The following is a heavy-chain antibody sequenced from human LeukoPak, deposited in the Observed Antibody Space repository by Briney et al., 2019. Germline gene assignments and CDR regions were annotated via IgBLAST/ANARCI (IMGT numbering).Heavy chain of an antibody. CDR2: IIPIFGTA. CDR1: GGTFSSYA. J-gene: IGHJ4*02. Sequence: GASVTVSCKASGGTFSSYAISWVRQAPGQGLEWMGGIIPIFGTANYAQKFQGRVTITADESTSTAYMELSSLRSEDTAVYYCARSPKTYYYDSSGYGFDYFDYWGQGTLVTVSS. V-gene: IGHV1-69*13. CDR3: ARSPKTYYYDSSGYGFDYFDY. D-gene: IGHD3-22*01.